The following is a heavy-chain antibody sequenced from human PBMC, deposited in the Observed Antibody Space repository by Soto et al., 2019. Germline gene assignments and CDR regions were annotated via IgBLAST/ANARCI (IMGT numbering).Heavy chain of an antibody. CDR3: ARGTTVNTAAAGRDYFDY. J-gene: IGHJ4*02. V-gene: IGHV1-18*01. D-gene: IGHD4-4*01. CDR2: ISAYNGNT. Sequence: QVQLVQSGAEVKKPGASVKVSCKASGYTFTSYGINWVRQAPGQGLEWMGWISAYNGNTNYAQKLQGRVTMTTDTSTSTAYMELRSLRSDDTAVYYCARGTTVNTAAAGRDYFDYWGQGTLVTVSS. CDR1: GYTFTSYG.